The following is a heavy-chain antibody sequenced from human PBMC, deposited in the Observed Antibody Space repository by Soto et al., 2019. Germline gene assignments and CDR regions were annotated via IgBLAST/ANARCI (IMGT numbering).Heavy chain of an antibody. CDR3: ARDRGSYALDY. D-gene: IGHD1-26*01. Sequence: QVQLVQSGAEVKKPGASVKVSCKASGYTFTNCGISWVRPATGPGLEWMGWISADNGNTNYAQKLQDRVTMTTDTSTSTAYMELRSLRADDTAGYYCARDRGSYALDYWGQGTLVTVSS. J-gene: IGHJ4*02. CDR1: GYTFTNCG. CDR2: ISADNGNT. V-gene: IGHV1-18*01.